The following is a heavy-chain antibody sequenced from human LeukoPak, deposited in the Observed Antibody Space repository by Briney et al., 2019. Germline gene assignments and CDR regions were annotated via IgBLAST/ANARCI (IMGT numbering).Heavy chain of an antibody. V-gene: IGHV3-21*01. CDR1: GFTFSSYS. CDR2: ISSSSSYI. D-gene: IGHD3-9*01. CDR3: ARDQIRDYDILTGYRYFQH. Sequence: GGSLRLSCAASGFTFSSYSMNWVRQAPGKGLEWVSSISSSSSYIYYADSVKGRFTISRDNAKNSLYLQMNSLRAEDTAVYYCARDQIRDYDILTGYRYFQHWGQGTLVTVSS. J-gene: IGHJ1*01.